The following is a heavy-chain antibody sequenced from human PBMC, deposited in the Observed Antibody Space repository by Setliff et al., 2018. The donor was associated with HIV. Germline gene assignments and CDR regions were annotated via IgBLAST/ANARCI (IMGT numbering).Heavy chain of an antibody. Sequence: PSETLSLTCTVSGGSISSGGYYWSWIRQQPGKGLEWIGYIYYSGSTYYNPPLKSRVTISVDTSKNQFSLKLSSVTAADTAVYYCARGYPVSYYYYMDVWGKGTTVTVSS. J-gene: IGHJ6*03. D-gene: IGHD3-16*02. V-gene: IGHV4-31*03. CDR2: IYYSGST. CDR1: GGSISSGGYY. CDR3: ARGYPVSYYYYMDV.